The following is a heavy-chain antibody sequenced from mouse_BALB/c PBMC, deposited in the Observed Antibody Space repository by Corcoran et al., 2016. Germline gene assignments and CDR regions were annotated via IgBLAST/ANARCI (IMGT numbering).Heavy chain of an antibody. D-gene: IGHD1-1*01. V-gene: IGHV14-3*02. Sequence: EVQLQQSGAELVKPGASVKLSCTASGFNIKDTYMHWVKQRPEQGLEWIGRIDPANGNTKYDPKFQGKATITADTSSNTAYLQLSSLESEDTAVYYCARGGSRGAWFAYWGQGTLVTVSA. CDR3: ARGGSRGAWFAY. CDR1: GFNIKDTY. CDR2: IDPANGNT. J-gene: IGHJ3*01.